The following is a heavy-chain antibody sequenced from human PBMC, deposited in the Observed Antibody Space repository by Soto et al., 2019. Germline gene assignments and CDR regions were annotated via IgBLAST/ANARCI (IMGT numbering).Heavy chain of an antibody. CDR1: GIPVSSYY. CDR2: LHSGGDT. Sequence: EVQLVESGGGLVQPGGSLRLSCAASGIPVSSYYMTWVRQAPGKGLEWVSVLHSGGDTYYANSVKGRFTISRHDSTNTLFLQMNSLTAEDTAVYYCARDGPYYYASRMDVWGQGTKVTVSS. J-gene: IGHJ6*02. V-gene: IGHV3-53*04. D-gene: IGHD3-10*01. CDR3: ARDGPYYYASRMDV.